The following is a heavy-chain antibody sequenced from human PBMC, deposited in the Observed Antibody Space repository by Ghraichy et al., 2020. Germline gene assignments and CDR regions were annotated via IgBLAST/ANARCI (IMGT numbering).Heavy chain of an antibody. V-gene: IGHV4-4*09. CDR2: IYTSGST. CDR1: GGSISSYY. Sequence: SETLSLTCTVSGGSISSYYWSWIRQPPGKGLEWIGYIYTSGSTNYNPSLKSRVTISVDTSKNQFSLKLSSVTAADTAVYYCARPYYDILTGYENDAFDIWGQGTMVTVSS. CDR3: ARPYYDILTGYENDAFDI. D-gene: IGHD3-9*01. J-gene: IGHJ3*02.